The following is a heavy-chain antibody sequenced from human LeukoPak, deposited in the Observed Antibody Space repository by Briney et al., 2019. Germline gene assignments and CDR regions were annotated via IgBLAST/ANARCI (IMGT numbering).Heavy chain of an antibody. D-gene: IGHD5-12*01. J-gene: IGHJ6*02. CDR2: IKQDGSEK. CDR3: ARARGYDSGVFGMDV. CDR1: GFTFSSYW. V-gene: IGHV3-7*01. Sequence: SGGSLRLSCAASGFTFSSYWMSWVRQAPGKGLEWVANIKQDGSEKYYVDSVKGRFTISRDNAKKSLYLQISSLTDGDTAIYYCARARGYDSGVFGMDVWGQGTAVTVSS.